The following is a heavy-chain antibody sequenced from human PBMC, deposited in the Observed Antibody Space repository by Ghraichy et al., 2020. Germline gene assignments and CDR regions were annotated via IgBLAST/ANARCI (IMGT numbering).Heavy chain of an antibody. CDR3: ARFVTQDTAMAPYDY. CDR1: GGTFSSYA. Sequence: SVKVSCKASGGTFSSYAISWVRQAPGQGLEWMGGIIPIFGTANYAQKFQGRVTITADESTSTAYMELSSLRSEDTAVYYCARFVTQDTAMAPYDYWGQGTLVTVSS. J-gene: IGHJ4*02. D-gene: IGHD5-18*01. CDR2: IIPIFGTA. V-gene: IGHV1-69*13.